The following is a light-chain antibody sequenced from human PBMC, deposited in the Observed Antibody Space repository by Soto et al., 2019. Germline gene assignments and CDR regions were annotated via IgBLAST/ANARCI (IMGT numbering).Light chain of an antibody. CDR2: WAS. V-gene: IGKV4-1*01. J-gene: IGKJ4*01. CDR1: QSVLYSSNNKNY. Sequence: DIVMTQSKDSLAVSLGERATINCKSSQSVLYSSNNKNYLAWYQQTPGQPPKLLIYWASTRESGVPDRFSGSGSGTDFTLTISSLQAEDVAVYYCQQYYNTPLTFGGGTKVDTK. CDR3: QQYYNTPLT.